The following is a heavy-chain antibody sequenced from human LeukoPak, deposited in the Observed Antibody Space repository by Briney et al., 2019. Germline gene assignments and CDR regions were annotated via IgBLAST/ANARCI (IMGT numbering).Heavy chain of an antibody. CDR3: LRDANYYDSSRHYFDAFDI. CDR2: IRGDGSVK. Sequence: GESLRLSCVASGFTFSKYWMTWVRQAPGKGLEWVANIRGDGSVKYLLDSVKGRFTISRDNVKNSLSLEMNNLRAEDTAVYYCLRDANYYDSSRHYFDAFDIWGQGTMVTVSS. CDR1: GFTFSKYW. V-gene: IGHV3-7*01. J-gene: IGHJ3*02. D-gene: IGHD3-22*01.